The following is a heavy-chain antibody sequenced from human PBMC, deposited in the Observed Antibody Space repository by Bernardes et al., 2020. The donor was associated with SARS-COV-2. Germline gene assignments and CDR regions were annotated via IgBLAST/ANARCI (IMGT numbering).Heavy chain of an antibody. J-gene: IGHJ5*02. V-gene: IGHV4-34*01. CDR2: INHSGST. CDR3: ARHHPGFLEWTNWFDP. D-gene: IGHD3-3*01. Sequence: PETLSLTCAVSGGSFSGYYLSWIRQPPGKGLEWIGEINHSGSTNYNPSLKSRVTISVDTSKNQFSLKLSSVTAADTAVYYCARHHPGFLEWTNWFDPWGQGTLVTVS. CDR1: GGSFSGYY.